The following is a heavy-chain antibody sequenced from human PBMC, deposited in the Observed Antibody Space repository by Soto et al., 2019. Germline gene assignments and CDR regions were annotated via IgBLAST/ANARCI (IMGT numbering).Heavy chain of an antibody. CDR3: ARQVTFGGVIPGGWYDP. Sequence: PGESLKISCKGSGYSFTSYWIGWVRQMPGKGLEWMGIIYPGDSDTRYSPSFQGQVTISADKSISTAYLQWSSLKASDTAMYYCARQVTFGGVIPGGWYDPWGQGTLVTVSS. D-gene: IGHD3-16*02. CDR2: IYPGDSDT. J-gene: IGHJ5*02. V-gene: IGHV5-51*01. CDR1: GYSFTSYW.